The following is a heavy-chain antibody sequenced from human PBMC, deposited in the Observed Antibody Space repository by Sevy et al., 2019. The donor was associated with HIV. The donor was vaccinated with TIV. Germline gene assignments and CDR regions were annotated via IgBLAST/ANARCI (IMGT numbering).Heavy chain of an antibody. CDR3: ARDHVVVEPLANYGMDV. Sequence: GGSLRLSCAASGFTFSSYWMSWVRQAPGKGLEWISYISSRGTTIYYADSVKGRFTISRDNAKNSLYLQMNSLTADDTAVYYCARDHVVVEPLANYGMDVWGQGTTVTVSS. CDR1: GFTFSSYW. V-gene: IGHV3-48*04. D-gene: IGHD2-2*01. J-gene: IGHJ6*02. CDR2: ISSRGTTI.